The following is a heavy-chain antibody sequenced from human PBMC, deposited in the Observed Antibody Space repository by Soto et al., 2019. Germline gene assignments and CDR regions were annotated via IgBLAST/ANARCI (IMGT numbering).Heavy chain of an antibody. CDR2: IKQDGSEK. D-gene: IGHD3-3*02. J-gene: IGHJ3*02. CDR1: GFTFSSYW. CDR3: AIGRNSIRNANDAFDI. V-gene: IGHV3-7*01. Sequence: EVQLVESGGGLVQPGGSLRLSCAASGFTFSSYWMSWVRQAPGKGLEWVANIKQDGSEKYYVDSVKGRFTISRDNAKNALYLQMNSLRAEDTAVYYCAIGRNSIRNANDAFDICGQGTMVTVAS.